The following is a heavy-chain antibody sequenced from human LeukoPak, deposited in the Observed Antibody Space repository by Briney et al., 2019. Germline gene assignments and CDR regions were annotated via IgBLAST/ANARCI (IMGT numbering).Heavy chain of an antibody. CDR1: GGTFSSYA. CDR2: IIPILGIA. Sequence: SVKVSCKASGGTFSSYAISWVRQAPGQGLEWMGRIIPILGIANYAQKFQGRVTITADKSTSTAYMELSSLRSEDTAVHYCARVDSGTYVSYWGQGTQVTVSS. V-gene: IGHV1-69*04. D-gene: IGHD3-10*01. CDR3: ARVDSGTYVSY. J-gene: IGHJ4*02.